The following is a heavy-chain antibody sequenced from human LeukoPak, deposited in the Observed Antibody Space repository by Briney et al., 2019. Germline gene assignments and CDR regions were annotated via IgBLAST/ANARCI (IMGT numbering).Heavy chain of an antibody. CDR1: GFTVSSNY. CDR3: ASRDKGYYYGMDV. Sequence: GSMRLSCAASGFTVSSNYMSWVRHTPGKGLEWVSLIYSGGSTYYADSVKGRFTISRDNSKNTLYLQMNSLRAEDAAVYYCASRDKGYYYGMDVWGQGTTVTVSS. V-gene: IGHV3-66*01. J-gene: IGHJ6*02. CDR2: IYSGGST. D-gene: IGHD5-24*01.